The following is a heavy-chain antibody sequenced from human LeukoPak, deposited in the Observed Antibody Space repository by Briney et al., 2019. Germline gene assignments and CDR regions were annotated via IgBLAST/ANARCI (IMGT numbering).Heavy chain of an antibody. CDR1: GFTFSSYA. Sequence: GRSLRLSCAASGFTFSSYAMHWVRQAPGKGLEWVAVISYDGSNKYYADSVKGRFTISRDNSKNTLYLQMNSLRAEDTAVYYCARELKRGYYDSSGYSGNYWGQGTLVTVSS. V-gene: IGHV3-30-3*01. J-gene: IGHJ4*02. CDR3: ARELKRGYYDSSGYSGNY. D-gene: IGHD3-22*01. CDR2: ISYDGSNK.